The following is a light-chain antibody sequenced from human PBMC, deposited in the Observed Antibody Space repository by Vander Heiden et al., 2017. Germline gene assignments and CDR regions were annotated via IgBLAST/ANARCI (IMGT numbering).Light chain of an antibody. Sequence: QSALTQPRSVSGSPGQSVTISCTGTSSDVGGYNYVSWHQQHPGKAPKLMMYDVSKRPSGVPDRFSGSKSGNTDSLTISGLHTDDEADYYCCSYAGRYTWLFGGGTKLTVL. J-gene: IGLJ2*01. CDR2: DVS. CDR3: CSYAGRYTWL. V-gene: IGLV2-11*01. CDR1: SSDVGGYNY.